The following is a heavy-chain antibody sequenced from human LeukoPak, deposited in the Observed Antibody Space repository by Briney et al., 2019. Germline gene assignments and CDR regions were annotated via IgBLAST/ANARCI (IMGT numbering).Heavy chain of an antibody. J-gene: IGHJ4*02. V-gene: IGHV3-21*01. CDR3: ARARVASVYCSGREYYFDY. CDR1: GFTFSSYT. D-gene: IGHD3-10*01. Sequence: IPGGSLGLSCAASGFTFSSYTMKWLRQAPGKGLEWVSSITCSTNGIYYADSVKGRFTISRDNAKNSLSLQMNSLRADDTAVYYCARARVASVYCSGREYYFDYWGQGALVTVSS. CDR2: ITCSTNGI.